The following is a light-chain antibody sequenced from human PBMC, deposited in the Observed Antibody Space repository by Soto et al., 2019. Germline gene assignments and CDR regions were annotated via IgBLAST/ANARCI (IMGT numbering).Light chain of an antibody. V-gene: IGKV1-17*01. CDR3: LQYNSYPRT. J-gene: IGKJ2*01. CDR1: HDIEND. Sequence: DIRMTQSPSSLSASVGDRVTITCRASHDIENDLGWYQQRPGKAPRRLIYTTSTLHSGLPSRFRGSGSGTEFTLTISRLHPEDFANYYCLQYNSYPRTFGQGTKLEIK. CDR2: TTS.